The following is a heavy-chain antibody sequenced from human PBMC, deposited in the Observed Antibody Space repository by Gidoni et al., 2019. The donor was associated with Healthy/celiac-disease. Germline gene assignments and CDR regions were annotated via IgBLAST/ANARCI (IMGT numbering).Heavy chain of an antibody. D-gene: IGHD6-19*01. CDR3: AREISLAVAGIVSKRTRVGWFDP. Sequence: EVQLVESGGGLVKPGGSLRLSCAASGFTLSRYSTNWVRQAPGKGLEWVSSISSSSSYIYYADSVKGRFTISRDNAKNSLYLQMNSLRAEDTAVYYCAREISLAVAGIVSKRTRVGWFDPWGQGTLVTVSS. J-gene: IGHJ5*02. CDR2: ISSSSSYI. CDR1: GFTLSRYS. V-gene: IGHV3-21*01.